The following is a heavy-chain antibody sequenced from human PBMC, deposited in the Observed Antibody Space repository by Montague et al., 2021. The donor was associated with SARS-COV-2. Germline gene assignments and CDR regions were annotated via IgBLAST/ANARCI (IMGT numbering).Heavy chain of an antibody. J-gene: IGHJ6*02. CDR1: GFTFSSYG. Sequence: SLRLSWAASGFTFSSYGIDWVRQAPGKGLEWVAVISYDGSNKHYADSVKGRFTISRDNSKNTLYLQMDSLRAEDTAVYYCAKDQGDCSSSRCFRGWTYYYYGMDVWGQGTTVTVSS. D-gene: IGHD2-2*01. V-gene: IGHV3-30*18. CDR3: AKDQGDCSSSRCFRGWTYYYYGMDV. CDR2: ISYDGSNK.